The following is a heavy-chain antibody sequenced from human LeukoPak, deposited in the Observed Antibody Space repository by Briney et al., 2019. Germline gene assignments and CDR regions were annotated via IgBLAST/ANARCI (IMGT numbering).Heavy chain of an antibody. Sequence: TSETLSLTCTVSGGSISSYYWSWIRQPAGKGLEWIGRIYTSGSTNYNPSLKSRVTMSVDTSKNQFSLKLSSVTAADTAVYYCARDLVRWFGELFREYHDAFDIWGQGTMVTVSS. D-gene: IGHD3-10*01. CDR1: GGSISSYY. CDR2: IYTSGST. J-gene: IGHJ3*02. V-gene: IGHV4-4*07. CDR3: ARDLVRWFGELFREYHDAFDI.